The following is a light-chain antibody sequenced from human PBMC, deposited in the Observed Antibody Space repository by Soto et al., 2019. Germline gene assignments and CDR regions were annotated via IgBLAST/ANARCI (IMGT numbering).Light chain of an antibody. Sequence: EVVLTQSPATLSVSPGERATLSCRASQTVGTNLAWYQQRPGQAPRLLIYDASTRATGIPARFSGSGSGSEFTLTIISLQSDDFAVYYCQQYNKWPLFTFGPGTRVDNK. V-gene: IGKV3-15*01. J-gene: IGKJ3*01. CDR2: DAS. CDR3: QQYNKWPLFT. CDR1: QTVGTN.